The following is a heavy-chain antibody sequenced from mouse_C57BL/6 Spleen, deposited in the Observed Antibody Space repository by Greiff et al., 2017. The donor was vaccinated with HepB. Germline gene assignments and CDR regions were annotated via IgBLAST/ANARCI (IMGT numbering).Heavy chain of an antibody. Sequence: EVQLQQSGPELVKPGASVKMSCKASGYTFTDYNMHWVKQSHGKSLEWIGYINPNNGGTSYNQKFKGKATLTVNKSSSTAYMELRSLTSEDSAVYYCARKGFYDGYYAWFAYWGQGPLVTVSA. CDR1: GYTFTDYN. J-gene: IGHJ3*01. CDR2: INPNNGGT. D-gene: IGHD2-3*01. V-gene: IGHV1-22*01. CDR3: ARKGFYDGYYAWFAY.